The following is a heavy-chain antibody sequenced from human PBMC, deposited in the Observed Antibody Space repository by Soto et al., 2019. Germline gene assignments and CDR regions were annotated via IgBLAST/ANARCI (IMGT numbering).Heavy chain of an antibody. V-gene: IGHV4-61*01. CDR2: IYYSGST. J-gene: IGHJ4*02. Sequence: QVQLQESGPGLVKPSETLSLTCTVSGGSVSSGSYYWSWIRQPPGKGLEWIGYIYYSGSTKYNPSLKSRVTISIDTSKNQFSLKLSSVTAADTAVYYCARDQLRGGGDYFDSWGQGTLDTVSS. D-gene: IGHD3-16*01. CDR1: GGSVSSGSYY. CDR3: ARDQLRGGGDYFDS.